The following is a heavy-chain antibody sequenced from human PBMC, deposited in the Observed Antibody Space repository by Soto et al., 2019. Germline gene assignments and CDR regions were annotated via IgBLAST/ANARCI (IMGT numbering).Heavy chain of an antibody. Sequence: SLRLSCAAFGLTISGKKYVAWVRQAPGKGLEWVSALYDVDGSFYADSVKGRFTTSSDSSKTTVYLQMNDLRPDDTAVYYCATWHEREHAYDVWGQGTTVTVSS. D-gene: IGHD1-1*01. CDR1: GLTISGKKY. J-gene: IGHJ3*01. CDR2: LYDVDGS. V-gene: IGHV3-53*01. CDR3: ATWHEREHAYDV.